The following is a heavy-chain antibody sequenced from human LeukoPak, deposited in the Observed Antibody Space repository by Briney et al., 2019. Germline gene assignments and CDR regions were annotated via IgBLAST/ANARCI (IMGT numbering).Heavy chain of an antibody. CDR1: GDSVTGGSDF. CDR3: ARRWGTPCGGDCLFRVFNFHS. Sequence: PSETLSLTCSVSGDSVTGGSDFWGWIRQPPGKGLEWIANIYHDGSTYYNPSLESRVTMSIDTSKKQFSLSLTSVTAADTAVYYCARRWGTPCGGDCLFRVFNFHSWGRGILVTVSS. CDR2: IYHDGST. D-gene: IGHD2-21*02. V-gene: IGHV4-39*07. J-gene: IGHJ4*02.